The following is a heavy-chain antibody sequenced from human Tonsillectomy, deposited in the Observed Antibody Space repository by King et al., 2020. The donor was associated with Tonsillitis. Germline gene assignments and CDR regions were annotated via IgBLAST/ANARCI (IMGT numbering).Heavy chain of an antibody. CDR3: ATTQGYYLQYFDF. CDR1: GFTFSSYW. CDR2: INRDGSST. J-gene: IGHJ4*02. V-gene: IGHV3-74*02. D-gene: IGHD2/OR15-2a*01. Sequence: VQLVESGGGLVQPGGSLRLSCAASGFTFSSYWMQWVRQAPGKGLVWVSRINRDGSSTSYADYVKGRFTISRDNAKNTPYLQMNSLRAEDTAVYYCATTQGYYLQYFDFWGQGNLVSVSS.